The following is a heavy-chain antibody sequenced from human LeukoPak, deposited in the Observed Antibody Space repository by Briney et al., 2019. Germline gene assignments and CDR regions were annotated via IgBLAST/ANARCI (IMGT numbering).Heavy chain of an antibody. Sequence: PSDTLSLPCTVSGGSISSYYWSCLRQPAGKGREWIGRIYTSGRTNYNPSLKSRVTMSVGTSKNQFSLKLSSVTAADTAVYYCARASGCSGGSCYLFYYYYMDVWGKGTTVTVSS. CDR1: GGSISSYY. J-gene: IGHJ6*03. D-gene: IGHD2-15*01. CDR3: ARASGCSGGSCYLFYYYYMDV. V-gene: IGHV4-4*07. CDR2: IYTSGRT.